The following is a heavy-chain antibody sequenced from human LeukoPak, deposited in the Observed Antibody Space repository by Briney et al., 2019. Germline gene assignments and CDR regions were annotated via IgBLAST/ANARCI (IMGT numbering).Heavy chain of an antibody. CDR3: ARGPLGIAAAGT. CDR1: GYTFTSYD. CDR2: MNPNSGNT. D-gene: IGHD6-13*01. J-gene: IGHJ5*02. Sequence: ASVKVSCKASGYTFTSYDINWVRRATGQGLEWMGWMNPNSGNTGYAQKFQGRVTMTRNTSISTAYMELSSLRSEDTAVYYCARGPLGIAAAGTWGQGILVTVSS. V-gene: IGHV1-8*01.